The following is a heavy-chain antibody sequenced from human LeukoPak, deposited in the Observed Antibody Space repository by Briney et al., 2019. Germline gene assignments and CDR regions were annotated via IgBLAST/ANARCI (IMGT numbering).Heavy chain of an antibody. V-gene: IGHV1-8*02. CDR1: GYTFTSYD. Sequence: ASVKVSCKASGYTFTSYDINWVRQATGQGLEWMGWMNPNSGNTGYAQKLQGRVTMTTDTSTSTAYMELRSLRSDDTAVYYCARGYGGNSPCHYWGQGTLVTVSS. CDR3: ARGYGGNSPCHY. J-gene: IGHJ4*02. CDR2: MNPNSGNT. D-gene: IGHD4-23*01.